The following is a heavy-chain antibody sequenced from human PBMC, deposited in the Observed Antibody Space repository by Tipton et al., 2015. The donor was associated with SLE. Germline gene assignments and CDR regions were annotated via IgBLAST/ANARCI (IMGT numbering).Heavy chain of an antibody. J-gene: IGHJ4*02. CDR3: AREVAGYFDN. D-gene: IGHD2-15*01. Sequence: SLRLSCAASGFTFSNYWMSWVRQAPGKGLEWVANIKEDGSETYYGESVKGRITISRDNAKNSVYLQTNSLRGEDTAVYYCAREVAGYFDNWGQGILVTVSS. CDR1: GFTFSNYW. V-gene: IGHV3-7*01. CDR2: IKEDGSET.